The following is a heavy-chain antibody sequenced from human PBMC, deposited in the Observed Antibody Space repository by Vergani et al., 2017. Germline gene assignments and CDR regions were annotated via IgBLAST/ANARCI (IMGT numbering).Heavy chain of an antibody. V-gene: IGHV4-59*01. CDR3: ARSWRFDY. CDR1: GGSISSYY. Sequence: QVQLQESGPGLVKPSETLSLTCTVSGGSISSYYWSWIRQPPGKGLEWIGYIYYSGSTNYNPSLKSRVTISVDTSKNQFSLKLSSVTAADTAVYYCARSWRFDYWGQGTLVTVSS. CDR2: IYYSGST. J-gene: IGHJ4*02. D-gene: IGHD5-24*01.